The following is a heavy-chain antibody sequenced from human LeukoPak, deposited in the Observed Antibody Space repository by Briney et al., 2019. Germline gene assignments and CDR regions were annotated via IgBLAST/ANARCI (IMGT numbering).Heavy chain of an antibody. D-gene: IGHD2-15*01. CDR1: GFTFSTYA. CDR3: ASADAPRPRAGWWDAFDI. Sequence: PGKSLRPSCAVSGFTFSTYAMHWVRQAPGKGLEWVAVISYDGSNKYYADSVKGRFTISRDNSKNTLYLQMNSLRAEDTAVYYCASADAPRPRAGWWDAFDIWGQGTMVTVSS. V-gene: IGHV3-30-3*01. CDR2: ISYDGSNK. J-gene: IGHJ3*02.